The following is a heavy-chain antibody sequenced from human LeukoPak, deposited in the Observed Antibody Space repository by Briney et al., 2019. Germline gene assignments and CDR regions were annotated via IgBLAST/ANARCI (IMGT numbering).Heavy chain of an antibody. Sequence: SETLSLTCTVFGGSISSYYWSWIRQPPGKALEWFGYIYYSGSTNYNPSLKSQVTISVDTSKNQFSLKLSSVTAADTAVYYCARGELFGDYWGQGTLVTVSS. D-gene: IGHD1-26*01. CDR1: GGSISSYY. CDR3: ARGELFGDY. J-gene: IGHJ4*02. CDR2: IYYSGST. V-gene: IGHV4-59*01.